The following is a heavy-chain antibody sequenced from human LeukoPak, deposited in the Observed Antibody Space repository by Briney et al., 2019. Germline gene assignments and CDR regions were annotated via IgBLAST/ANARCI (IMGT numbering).Heavy chain of an antibody. J-gene: IGHJ4*02. CDR3: AVGGPLEQTTFDY. CDR1: GGTFSSYA. V-gene: IGHV1-69*05. CDR2: IIPIFGTA. Sequence: AAPVKVSCKASGGTFSSYATSWVRQAPGQGLEWMGGIIPIFGTANYAQKFQGRVTITTDESTSTAYMELSSLRSEDTAVYYCAVGGPLEQTTFDYWGQGTLVTVSS. D-gene: IGHD3-16*01.